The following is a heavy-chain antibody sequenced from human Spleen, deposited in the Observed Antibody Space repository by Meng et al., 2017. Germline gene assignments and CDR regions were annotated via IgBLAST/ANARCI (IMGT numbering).Heavy chain of an antibody. D-gene: IGHD5-18*01. CDR2: IYSGGST. CDR3: AKGGYSYGYDD. CDR1: GLTVSRNY. V-gene: IGHV3-53*01. J-gene: IGHJ4*02. Sequence: GESLKISCAASGLTVSRNYMSWVRQAPGKGLEWVSTIYSGGSTYYSDSVKGRFTISRDNSKNTLYLQMNSLRAEDTAVYYCAKGGYSYGYDDWGQGTLVTVSS.